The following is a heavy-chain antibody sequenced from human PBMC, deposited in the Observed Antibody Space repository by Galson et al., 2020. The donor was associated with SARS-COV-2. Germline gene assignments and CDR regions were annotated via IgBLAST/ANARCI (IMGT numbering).Heavy chain of an antibody. CDR2: ISGDGGST. Sequence: TGGSLRLSCAASGFTFDDYAMHWVRQAPGKGLEWVSLISGDGGSTYYADSVKGRFTISRDNSKNSLYLQMNSLRTEETALYYCAKDIQIYYYYGMDVWGQGTTVIFSS. V-gene: IGHV3-43*02. CDR1: GFTFDDYA. CDR3: AKDIQIYYYYGMDV. J-gene: IGHJ6*02.